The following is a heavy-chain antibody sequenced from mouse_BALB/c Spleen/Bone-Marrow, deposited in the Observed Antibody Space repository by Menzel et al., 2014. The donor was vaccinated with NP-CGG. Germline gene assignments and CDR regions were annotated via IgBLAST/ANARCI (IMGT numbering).Heavy chain of an antibody. J-gene: IGHJ4*01. CDR1: GYTFXSYW. CDR3: ARWDTTAMDY. D-gene: IGHD1-1*01. Sequence: VQLVESGAELMKPGASVKISCKATGYTFXSYWIEWVKQRPGHGLEWIGEILPGRGSTNYNEKFKGKATFTSDTSSNTAYMQLSNLTSEDSAVYYCARWDTTAMDYWGQGTSVTVSS. V-gene: IGHV1-9*01. CDR2: ILPGRGST.